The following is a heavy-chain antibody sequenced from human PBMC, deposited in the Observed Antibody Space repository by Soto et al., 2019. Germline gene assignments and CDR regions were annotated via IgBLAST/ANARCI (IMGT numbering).Heavy chain of an antibody. D-gene: IGHD3-10*02. Sequence: PGKGLEWIGYIYYSGSTYYNPSLKSRVNISVDTSKNQFSLKLSSVTAADTAVYYCARDFVFFFQAEDGIRDVRSVSAFLLNRSSDL. V-gene: IGHV4-31*02. CDR2: IYYSGST. J-gene: IGHJ2*01. CDR3: ARDFVFFFQAEDGIRDVRSVSAFLLNRSSDL.